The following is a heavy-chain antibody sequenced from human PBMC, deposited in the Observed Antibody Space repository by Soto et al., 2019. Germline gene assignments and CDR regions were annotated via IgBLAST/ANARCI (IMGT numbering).Heavy chain of an antibody. D-gene: IGHD6-19*01. J-gene: IGHJ4*02. Sequence: EVQLVESGGGLVQPGGSLRLSCAASGFTFSNYEMNWVRQAPGKGLVWVSYISSSGDTDYYADSVKGRFTISRDNAKTSLYLQMNSLRAEDTALYYCARSGAVAGNDYWGQGTLVTVSS. V-gene: IGHV3-48*03. CDR3: ARSGAVAGNDY. CDR2: ISSSGDTD. CDR1: GFTFSNYE.